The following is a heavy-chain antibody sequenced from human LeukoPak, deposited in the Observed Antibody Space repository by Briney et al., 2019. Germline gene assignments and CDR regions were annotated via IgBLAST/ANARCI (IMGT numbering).Heavy chain of an antibody. CDR3: ATEGSPGLDY. CDR2: IYYSGST. V-gene: IGHV4-59*01. D-gene: IGHD1-1*01. CDR1: GGSIRSYY. Sequence: SEALSLTCTVSGGSIRSYYWSWIRQPPGKGLEWIGYIYYSGSTNYNPSLKSRVTISVDTSKNQFSLKLSSVTAADTAVYYCATEGSPGLDYWGQGTLVTVSS. J-gene: IGHJ4*02.